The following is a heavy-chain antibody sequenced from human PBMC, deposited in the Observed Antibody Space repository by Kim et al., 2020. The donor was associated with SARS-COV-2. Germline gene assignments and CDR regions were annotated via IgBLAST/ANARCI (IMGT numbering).Heavy chain of an antibody. J-gene: IGHJ6*02. CDR2: ISKDGSNK. V-gene: IGHV3-30*18. CDR3: AKVRRASGYDLFYYYYDMDV. Sequence: GGSLRLSCAASGLTFTTYAMHWVRQAPGKGLEWVAVISKDGSNKVYGDSVKGRFTVSRDNSKNTLYLQMISLRAEDTAVYYCAKVRRASGYDLFYYYYDMDVWGQGTPVTVSS. D-gene: IGHD5-12*01. CDR1: GLTFTTYA.